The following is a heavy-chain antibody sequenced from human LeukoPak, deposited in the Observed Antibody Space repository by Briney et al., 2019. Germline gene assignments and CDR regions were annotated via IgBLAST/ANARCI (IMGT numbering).Heavy chain of an antibody. CDR3: ARQAAASSIDY. Sequence: SETLSLTCTVSGGSISSYYWSWIRQPPGKGLEWIGYIYYSGSTTYNPSLKSRVTISVDTSKNQFSLKLTSATAADTAVYYCARQAAASSIDYWGQGTVVTVSS. CDR2: IYYSGST. CDR1: GGSISSYY. D-gene: IGHD2-2*01. V-gene: IGHV4-59*08. J-gene: IGHJ4*02.